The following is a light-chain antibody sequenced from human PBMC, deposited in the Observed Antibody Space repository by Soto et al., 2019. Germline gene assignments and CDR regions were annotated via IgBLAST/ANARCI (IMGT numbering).Light chain of an antibody. Sequence: QSALTQPPSVSGSPGQSVTISCTGTSSDVGKYDRVSWYQQPPGTAPKLIIYEVTNRPSGVPARCSGSKSGSTASLTISGLQAEDEADYYCSSYISTSRYVFGAGTKVTVL. CDR1: SSDVGKYDR. CDR3: SSYISTSRYV. V-gene: IGLV2-18*02. CDR2: EVT. J-gene: IGLJ1*01.